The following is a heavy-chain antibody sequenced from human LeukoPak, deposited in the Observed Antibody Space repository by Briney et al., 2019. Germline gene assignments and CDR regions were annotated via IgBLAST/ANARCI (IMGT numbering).Heavy chain of an antibody. CDR2: ISSTSRTI. V-gene: IGHV3-48*04. D-gene: IGHD3-16*01. J-gene: IGHJ6*02. CDR3: ARGGGLDV. Sequence: GGSLRLSCAASGFTFSSHTMSWVRQAPGKGLEWVSDISSTSRTIYYADPAKGRFTISRDSAKNSLYLQMSNLRAEDTAVYFCARGGGLDVWGQGATVTVSS. CDR1: GFTFSSHT.